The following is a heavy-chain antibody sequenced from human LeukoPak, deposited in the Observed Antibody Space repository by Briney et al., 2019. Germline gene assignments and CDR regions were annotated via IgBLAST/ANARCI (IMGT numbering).Heavy chain of an antibody. D-gene: IGHD2-15*01. CDR3: AKQLGYCSDGSCYFPY. J-gene: IGHJ4*02. Sequence: PGGSPRLSCAASGFTFNSSAMSWVRQAPGKGLEWVSAISNNGGYTYYADSVQGRFTISRDNSKSTLCLQMNSLRAEDTAVYYCAKQLGYCSDGSCYFPYWGQGTLVTVSS. V-gene: IGHV3-23*01. CDR2: ISNNGGYT. CDR1: GFTFNSSA.